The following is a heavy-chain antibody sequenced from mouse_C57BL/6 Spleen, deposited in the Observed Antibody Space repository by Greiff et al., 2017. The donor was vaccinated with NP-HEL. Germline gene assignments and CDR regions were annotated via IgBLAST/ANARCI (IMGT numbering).Heavy chain of an antibody. J-gene: IGHJ3*01. D-gene: IGHD4-1*01. Sequence: EVKLMESGGGLVKPGGSLKLSCAASGFTFSDYGMHWVRQAPEKGLEWVAYISSGSSTIYYADTVKGRFTISRDNAKNTLFLQMTSLRSEDTAMYYCARGLTGTAWFAYWGQGTLVTVSA. CDR2: ISSGSSTI. CDR3: ARGLTGTAWFAY. CDR1: GFTFSDYG. V-gene: IGHV5-17*01.